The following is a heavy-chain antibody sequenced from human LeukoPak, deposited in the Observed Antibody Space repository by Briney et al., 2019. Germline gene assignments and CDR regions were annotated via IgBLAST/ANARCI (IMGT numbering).Heavy chain of an antibody. CDR3: AKSLTGETGEAFDI. CDR2: ISYGGSNK. Sequence: GGSLRLSCAASGFTFSSYGMHWVRQAPGKGLEWVAVISYGGSNKYYADSVKGRFTISRDNSKNTLYLQMNSLRAEDTAVYYCAKSLTGETGEAFDIWGQGTMVTVSS. CDR1: GFTFSSYG. D-gene: IGHD1-14*01. J-gene: IGHJ3*02. V-gene: IGHV3-30*18.